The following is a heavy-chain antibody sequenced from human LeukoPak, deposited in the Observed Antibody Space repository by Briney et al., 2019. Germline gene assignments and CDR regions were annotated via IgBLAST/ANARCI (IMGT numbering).Heavy chain of an antibody. J-gene: IGHJ4*02. V-gene: IGHV1-2*02. CDR3: AGQYSSSWRSYFDY. CDR2: INPNSGGT. CDR1: GYTFTGYY. Sequence: ASVKVSCKASGYTFTGYYMHWVRQAPGQGLEWMGWINPNSGGTNYAQKFQGRVTMTRDTSISTAYMELSRLRSDDTAVYYCAGQYSSSWRSYFDYWGQGTLVTVSS. D-gene: IGHD6-13*01.